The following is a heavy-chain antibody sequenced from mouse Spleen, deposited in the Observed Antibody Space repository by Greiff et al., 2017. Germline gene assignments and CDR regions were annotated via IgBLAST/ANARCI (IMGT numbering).Heavy chain of an antibody. Sequence: EVKLMESGAELVRPGASVKLSCTASGFNIKDDYMHWVKQRPEQGLEWIGWIDPENGDTEYASKFQGKATLTADTSSNTAYLQLSSLTSEDTAVYYCTTRTTATLHYAMDYWGQGTSVTVSS. J-gene: IGHJ4*01. CDR2: IDPENGDT. CDR3: TTRTTATLHYAMDY. D-gene: IGHD1-2*01. V-gene: IGHV14-4*01. CDR1: GFNIKDDY.